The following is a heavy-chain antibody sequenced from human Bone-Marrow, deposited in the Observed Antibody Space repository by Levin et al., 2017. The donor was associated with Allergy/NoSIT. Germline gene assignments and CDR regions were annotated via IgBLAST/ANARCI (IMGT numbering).Heavy chain of an antibody. J-gene: IGHJ6*02. CDR1: GVSISSGNSY. V-gene: IGHV4-30-4*01. CDR3: ARYSYYYDSSNYYSSPPDSYSYYGLDV. Sequence: SETLSLTCTVSGVSISSGNSYWNWIRQAPGKGLEWIGYIYYSGTTIYNPSLSGRITISVDTSANQFSLRLNSVTAADTAVYYCARYSYYYDSSNYYSSPPDSYSYYGLDVWGQGTTVTVSS. CDR2: IYYSGTT. D-gene: IGHD3-22*01.